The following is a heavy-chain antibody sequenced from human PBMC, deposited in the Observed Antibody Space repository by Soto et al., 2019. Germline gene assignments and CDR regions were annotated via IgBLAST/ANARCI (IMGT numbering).Heavy chain of an antibody. CDR2: IYSGGTT. V-gene: IGHV3-53*01. Sequence: GGSLRLSCAASGFTVSNNYISWVRQAPWKGLEWVSLIYSGGTTHYADSATGRFSISRDNSKNTLYLQMNSLRVEDTAVSYCARDPPGIVASGAGGWGQGNLVTVS. CDR3: ARDPPGIVASGAGG. J-gene: IGHJ4*01. CDR1: GFTVSNNY. D-gene: IGHD6-13*01.